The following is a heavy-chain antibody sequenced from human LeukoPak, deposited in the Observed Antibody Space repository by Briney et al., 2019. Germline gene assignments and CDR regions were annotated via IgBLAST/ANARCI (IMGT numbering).Heavy chain of an antibody. V-gene: IGHV3-23*01. CDR1: GFTFSSYA. CDR3: AKSPSIAAAGSLFDY. Sequence: GGSLRLSCAASGFTFSSYAMTWVRQAPGKGLEWVSGISGRSVSTFYADSVKGRFTISGDNSKNTLFLQMNSLRAEDTAVYYCAKSPSIAAAGSLFDYWGQGTLAIVSS. CDR2: ISGRSVST. D-gene: IGHD6-13*01. J-gene: IGHJ4*02.